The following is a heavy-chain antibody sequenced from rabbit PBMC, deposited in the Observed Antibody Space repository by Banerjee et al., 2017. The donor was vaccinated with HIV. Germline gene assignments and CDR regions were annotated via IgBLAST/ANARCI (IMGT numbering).Heavy chain of an antibody. CDR2: VYTGSGVT. Sequence: QSLEESGGDLVKPGGSLTLTCKASGFSFSSGYDMCWVRQAPGKGLEWIGYVYTGSGVTWYADWVNGRFTISKASSTTVTLQMTSLTAADTATYFCARDLGDWRNLWGQGTPRHRL. J-gene: IGHJ4*01. CDR3: ARDLGDWRNL. D-gene: IGHD2-1*01. V-gene: IGHV1S40*01. CDR1: GFSFSSGYD.